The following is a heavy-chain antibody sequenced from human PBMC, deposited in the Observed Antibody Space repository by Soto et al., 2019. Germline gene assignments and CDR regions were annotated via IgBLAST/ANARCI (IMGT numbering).Heavy chain of an antibody. Sequence: RRLSFAASGXTFSDYAMAWVRQAPGKGLEWVAGLSDSGVTTHYADSVKGRFTISRDNSKNTLFLQMKSLRVADTAVYFCAKDARRSGIVGQWVAWGQGTLVTVSS. D-gene: IGHD6-25*01. CDR2: LSDSGVTT. J-gene: IGHJ5*02. CDR3: AKDARRSGIVGQWVA. V-gene: IGHV3-23*01. CDR1: GXTFSDYA.